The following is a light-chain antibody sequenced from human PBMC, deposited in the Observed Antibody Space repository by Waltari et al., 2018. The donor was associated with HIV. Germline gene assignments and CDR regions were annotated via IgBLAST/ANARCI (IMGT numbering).Light chain of an antibody. J-gene: IGLJ2*01. Sequence: QPVLTQPPSASASLGASVTLTCTLSSGYSNYKVDWYQQRPGKGPRFGMRVGTGGIVGSKGDGIPDRFSGLGSGLNRYLTIKNIQEEDESDYHCGADHGSGSNFGVFGGGTKLTVL. CDR2: VGTGGIVG. CDR1: SGYSNYK. CDR3: GADHGSGSNFGV. V-gene: IGLV9-49*01.